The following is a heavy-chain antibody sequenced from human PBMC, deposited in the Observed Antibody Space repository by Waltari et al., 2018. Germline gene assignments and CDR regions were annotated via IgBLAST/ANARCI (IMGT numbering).Heavy chain of an antibody. D-gene: IGHD4-17*01. V-gene: IGHV3-48*04. CDR1: GFTFSSYS. CDR2: ISSSSSTI. Sequence: EVQLVESGGGLVQPGGSLRLSCAASGFTFSSYSMNWVRQAPGKGLEWVSYISSSSSTIYYADSVKGRFTISRDNAKNSLYLQMNSLRAEDTAVYYCARENYGGSFDYWGQGTLVTVSS. J-gene: IGHJ4*02. CDR3: ARENYGGSFDY.